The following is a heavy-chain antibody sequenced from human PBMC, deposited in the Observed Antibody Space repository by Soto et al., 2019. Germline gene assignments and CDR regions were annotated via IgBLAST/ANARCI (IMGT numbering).Heavy chain of an antibody. Sequence: EVQLVESGGGLVQPGGSLRLSCAASGFSFSYYGMNWVRQAPGKGLGWVSYISTSSSNIYYADSVKGRFTISRDNAKNSLSLQMNSLRAADTAVYYCARETSTGNYYMDVWGKGTTVTVSS. CDR3: ARETSTGNYYMDV. J-gene: IGHJ6*03. V-gene: IGHV3-48*01. CDR2: ISTSSSNI. CDR1: GFSFSYYG. D-gene: IGHD2-2*01.